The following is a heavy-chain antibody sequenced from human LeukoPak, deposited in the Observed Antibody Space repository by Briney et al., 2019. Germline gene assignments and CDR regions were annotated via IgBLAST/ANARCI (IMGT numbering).Heavy chain of an antibody. V-gene: IGHV3-21*01. CDR3: ARGYYDSSGYPTHFDY. CDR2: ISSSSSYI. CDR1: GFTFSSYS. J-gene: IGHJ4*02. D-gene: IGHD3-22*01. Sequence: GGSLRLSCAASGFTFSSYSMNWVRQAPGKGLEWVSSISSSSSYIYYADSVKGRFTISRDNAKNSLYLQMNSLRAEDTAVYYCARGYYDSSGYPTHFDYWGQGTLVTVSS.